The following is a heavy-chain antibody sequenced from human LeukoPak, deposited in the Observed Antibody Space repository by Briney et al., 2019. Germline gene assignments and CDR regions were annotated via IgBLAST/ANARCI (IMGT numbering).Heavy chain of an antibody. CDR3: ARDAPIVKTGTYYFDY. CDR1: GYTFTSYY. J-gene: IGHJ4*02. D-gene: IGHD1-1*01. CDR2: INPSGGST. Sequence: ASVKVSCKASGYTFTSYYMNWVRQAPGQGLEWMGIINPSGGSTSYAQKFQGRVTMTTDMSTSTVYMELSSLRSEDTAVYYCARDAPIVKTGTYYFDYWGQGTLVTVSS. V-gene: IGHV1-46*01.